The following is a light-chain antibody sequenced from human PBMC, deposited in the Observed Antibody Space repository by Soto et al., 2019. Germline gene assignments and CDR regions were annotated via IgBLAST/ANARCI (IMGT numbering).Light chain of an antibody. CDR2: TSH. Sequence: QSVLTQQPSVSAAPGQKVNISCSGSSSNIGNDYVSWFQQFPGAAPKLLIYTSHKRHSGVPDRFSGSTCGTSATLGITGLQTGDEAVYYCGSWDSSLTAWVFGGGTKVTVL. J-gene: IGLJ3*02. V-gene: IGLV1-51*01. CDR3: GSWDSSLTAWV. CDR1: SSNIGNDY.